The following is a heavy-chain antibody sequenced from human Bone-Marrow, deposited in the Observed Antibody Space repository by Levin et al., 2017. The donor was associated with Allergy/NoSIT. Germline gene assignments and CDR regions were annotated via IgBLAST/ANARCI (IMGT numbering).Heavy chain of an antibody. D-gene: IGHD6-13*01. V-gene: IGHV3-21*01. CDR1: GFTFNSYS. J-gene: IGHJ4*02. CDR2: ISSSSSYI. CDR3: AGVSGTIAAAGTGFDY. Sequence: PGGSLRLSCAASGFTFNSYSMNWVRLAPGKGLEWVSSISSSSSYIYYADSVKGRFTISRDNAKNSLYLQMTSLRAEDTAVYYCAGVSGTIAAAGTGFDYWGQGTLVTVSS.